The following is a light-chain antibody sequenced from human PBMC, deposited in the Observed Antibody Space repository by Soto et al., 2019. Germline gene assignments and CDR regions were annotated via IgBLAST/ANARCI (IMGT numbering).Light chain of an antibody. V-gene: IGKV1-39*01. CDR2: AAS. CDR1: QSISRY. Sequence: IHMTHSPSSLSASLGDIVTITVRASQSISRYLNWYQQKPGKAPKLLIYAASSLLGGVPSRFSGSGSGTDFTLTISSLQPEDFAIYYCQQSYSSPQTFGQGTKVDIK. CDR3: QQSYSSPQT. J-gene: IGKJ1*01.